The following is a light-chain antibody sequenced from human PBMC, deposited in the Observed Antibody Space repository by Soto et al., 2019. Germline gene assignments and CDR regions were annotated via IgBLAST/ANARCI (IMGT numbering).Light chain of an antibody. CDR2: AAS. V-gene: IGKV3-20*01. CDR1: QILSGTY. CDR3: QHYVSSPLT. J-gene: IGKJ4*01. Sequence: DIVLTQSPDTLSLSPGESATLSCRASQILSGTYLAWYQQKLGQSPRLLIYAASTRATGGPDRFSGSGSGTDFTLTISRLEPEDFAVYYCQHYVSSPLTFGGGTKGEIK.